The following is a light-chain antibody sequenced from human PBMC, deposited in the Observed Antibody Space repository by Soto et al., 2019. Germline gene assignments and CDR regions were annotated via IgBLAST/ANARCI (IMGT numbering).Light chain of an antibody. J-gene: IGKJ4*01. CDR3: QHYANLPLT. V-gene: IGKV3-15*01. CDR1: QGIGST. Sequence: EIVMTQSPATLSVSPGGGATLSCRASQGIGSTLAWYQQKPGQTPRLLIYGASTRATGVPARFSGSASGPEFTLTITSLQSEDFAVYYCQHYANLPLTFGGGTKVESK. CDR2: GAS.